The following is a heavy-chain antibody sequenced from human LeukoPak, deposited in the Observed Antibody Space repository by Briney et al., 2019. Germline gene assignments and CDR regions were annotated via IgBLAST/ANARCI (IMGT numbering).Heavy chain of an antibody. CDR2: IIPILGIA. CDR1: GGTFSSYA. Sequence: WASVKVSCKASGGTFSSYAISWVRQAPGQGLEWMGRIIPILGIANYAQKFQGRVTITADKSTSTAYMELSSLRSEDTAVYYCAGEEVTMVRGVSDYFDYWGQGTLVTVSS. CDR3: AGEEVTMVRGVSDYFDY. D-gene: IGHD3-10*01. J-gene: IGHJ4*02. V-gene: IGHV1-69*04.